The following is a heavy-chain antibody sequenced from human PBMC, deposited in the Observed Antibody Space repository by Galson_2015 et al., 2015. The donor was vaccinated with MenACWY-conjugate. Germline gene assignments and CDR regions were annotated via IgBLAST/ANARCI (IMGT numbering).Heavy chain of an antibody. V-gene: IGHV3-7*01. CDR2: MKYDGSEQ. J-gene: IGHJ4*03. Sequence: SLRLSCAASGFTFGTYWMTWVRQAPGKGLEWVANMKYDGSEQYYVDSVRGRFTITRDKAKNSLYLQMNSLRPEDTAFYYCVRPIMTVAPVRSLYNLGQGAVVTVPS. CDR1: GFTFGTYW. D-gene: IGHD5/OR15-5a*01. CDR3: VRPIMTVAPVRSLYN.